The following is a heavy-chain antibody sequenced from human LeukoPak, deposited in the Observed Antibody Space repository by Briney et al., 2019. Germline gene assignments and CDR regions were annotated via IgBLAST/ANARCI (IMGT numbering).Heavy chain of an antibody. D-gene: IGHD3-10*01. V-gene: IGHV4-39*01. CDR1: GDSVSSSSYY. CDR3: AASYGSGSYWDY. Sequence: SETLSLTCTVSGDSVSSSSYYWGWIRQPPGKGLEWIGSIYYTESIYYNPSLKSRVTISVDTSKNQLSLKLSSVTAADSAVYYCAASYGSGSYWDYWGQGTRVTVSS. J-gene: IGHJ4*02. CDR2: IYYTESI.